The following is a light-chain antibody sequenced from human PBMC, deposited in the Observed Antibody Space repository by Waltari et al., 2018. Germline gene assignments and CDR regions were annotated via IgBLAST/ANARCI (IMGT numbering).Light chain of an antibody. CDR1: QGISSY. V-gene: IGKV1-9*01. CDR2: AAS. Sequence: DIQLTQSPSFLSASVGDRVTITCRASQGISSYLACDQQKPGKAPKLLLYAASTLQSGVPSRFRGSGSGTEFTLTISSLQPEDFATYYCQQLNSYPPTFGGGTKVEIK. CDR3: QQLNSYPPT. J-gene: IGKJ4*01.